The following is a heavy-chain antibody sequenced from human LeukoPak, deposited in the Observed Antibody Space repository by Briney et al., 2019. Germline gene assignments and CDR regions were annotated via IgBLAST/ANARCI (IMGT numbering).Heavy chain of an antibody. J-gene: IGHJ4*02. CDR3: ARGSSGFVVAVRY. V-gene: IGHV1-46*01. CDR2: INPSGGST. Sequence: ASVKVSCKASGYIFTHSYIHWVRQAPGQGLDWMGLINPSGGSTSYAQEFQGRVAMTRDTSTSTIYMELSSLRSEDTAVYYCARGSSGFVVAVRYWGQGTLVTVSS. CDR1: GYIFTHSY. D-gene: IGHD2-15*01.